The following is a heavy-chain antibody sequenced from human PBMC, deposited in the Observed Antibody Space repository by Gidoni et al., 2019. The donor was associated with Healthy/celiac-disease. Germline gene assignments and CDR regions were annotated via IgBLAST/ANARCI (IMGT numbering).Heavy chain of an antibody. J-gene: IGHJ2*01. CDR3: ARGPTTDWYFDL. V-gene: IGHV3-7*01. CDR1: GFPFRSYW. CDR2: RKQDGSEK. Sequence: EVQLLESGGGCVQPGGSLSLSCSASGFPFRSYWIRWVRQAPGKGLEWVANRKQDGSEKYYVDSVKGRFTISRDNAKNSLYLQMNSLRAEDTAVYYCARGPTTDWYFDLWGRGTLVTVSS. D-gene: IGHD4-17*01.